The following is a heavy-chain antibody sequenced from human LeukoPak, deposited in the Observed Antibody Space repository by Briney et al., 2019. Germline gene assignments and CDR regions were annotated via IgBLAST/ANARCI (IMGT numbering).Heavy chain of an antibody. CDR1: GGSISSSSYS. CDR2: IYYSGST. V-gene: IGHV4-31*03. J-gene: IGHJ5*02. D-gene: IGHD4-17*01. CDR3: ARVRRYGTVTT. Sequence: PSETLSLTCTVSGGSISSSSYSWSWLRQHPGKGLEWIGYIYYSGSTYYNPSLKSRVTISVDTSKNQFSLKLSSVTAADTAVYYCARVRRYGTVTTWGQGTLVTVSS.